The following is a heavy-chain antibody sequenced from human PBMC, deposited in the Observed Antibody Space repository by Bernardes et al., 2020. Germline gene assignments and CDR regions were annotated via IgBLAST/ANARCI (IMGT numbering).Heavy chain of an antibody. D-gene: IGHD6-13*01. J-gene: IGHJ4*02. V-gene: IGHV1-24*01. CDR1: GYTLAELS. CDR2: FDPEDGET. Sequence: ASVEVSCEVSGYTLAELSMHWVRQAPGKGLEWMGGFDPEDGETIYAQKFQGRVTMTEDTSTDTAYMELSSLRSEDTAVYYCATGGDSSSWVFDYWGQGTLVTVSS. CDR3: ATGGDSSSWVFDY.